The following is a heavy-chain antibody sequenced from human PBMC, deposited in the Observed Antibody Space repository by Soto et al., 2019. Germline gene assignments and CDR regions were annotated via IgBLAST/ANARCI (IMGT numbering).Heavy chain of an antibody. CDR1: GYTFTGYY. D-gene: IGHD6-13*01. J-gene: IGHJ5*02. Sequence: SVKVSCKASGYTFTGYYMHWVRQAPGQGLEWMGWINPNSGGTNYAQKFQGRVTMTRDTSISTAYVELSRLRSDDTAVYYCARDFRIAAPWGWFDPWGQGTLVTVPQ. V-gene: IGHV1-2*02. CDR3: ARDFRIAAPWGWFDP. CDR2: INPNSGGT.